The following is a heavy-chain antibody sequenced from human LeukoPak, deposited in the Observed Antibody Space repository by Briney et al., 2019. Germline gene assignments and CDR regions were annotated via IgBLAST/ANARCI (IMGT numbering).Heavy chain of an antibody. CDR1: GFTFDDYG. CDR2: INWKGGRT. D-gene: IGHD3-3*01. CDR3: ARLREIPVFGVVTKSTSYFDY. J-gene: IGHJ4*02. Sequence: PGGSLRLSCAASGFTFDDYGMSWVRQAPGKGLEWVSGINWKGGRTGYADSVKGRFTISRDNAKNSLYLQMNSLRAEDTAVYYCARLREIPVFGVVTKSTSYFDYWGQGTLVTVSS. V-gene: IGHV3-20*04.